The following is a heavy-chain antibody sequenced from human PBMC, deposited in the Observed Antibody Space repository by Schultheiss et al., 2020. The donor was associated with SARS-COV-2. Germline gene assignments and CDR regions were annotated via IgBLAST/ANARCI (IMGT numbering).Heavy chain of an antibody. J-gene: IGHJ4*02. D-gene: IGHD2-2*01. CDR3: AKDRDVVPSYYCDY. V-gene: IGHV3-21*04. CDR1: GFTFSSYS. CDR2: ISSSSSYI. Sequence: GESLKISCAASGFTFSSYSMNWVRQAPGKGLEWVSSISSSSSYIYYADSVKGRFTISRDNAKNSLYLQMNSLRAEDTAIYFCAKDRDVVPSYYCDYWGQGTLVTVSS.